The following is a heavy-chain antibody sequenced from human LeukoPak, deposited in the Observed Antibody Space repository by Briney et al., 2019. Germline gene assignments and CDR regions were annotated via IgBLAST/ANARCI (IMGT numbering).Heavy chain of an antibody. J-gene: IGHJ5*02. D-gene: IGHD6-19*01. V-gene: IGHV5-51*01. CDR1: GYSFTSYW. Sequence: GESLKISCKGSGYSFTSYWIGWVRQMPGKGLEWMGIIYPGDSDTRYSPSFQGQVTISADKSISTAYLQWSSLKVSDTAMYYCARWYSSGWYGFDPWGQGTLVTVSS. CDR3: ARWYSSGWYGFDP. CDR2: IYPGDSDT.